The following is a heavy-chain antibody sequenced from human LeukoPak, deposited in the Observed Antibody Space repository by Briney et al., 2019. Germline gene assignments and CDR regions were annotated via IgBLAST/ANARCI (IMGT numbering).Heavy chain of an antibody. D-gene: IGHD4-23*01. CDR2: IVVGSGNT. V-gene: IGHV1-58*02. CDR3: AADDYGGNLFGY. J-gene: IGHJ4*02. Sequence: SVKVSCKASGFTFTSSAMQWVRQARGQRLEWIGWIVVGSGNTNYAQKFQERVTITRDMSTSKAYMELSSLRSEDTAVYYCAADDYGGNLFGYWGQGTLVTVSS. CDR1: GFTFTSSA.